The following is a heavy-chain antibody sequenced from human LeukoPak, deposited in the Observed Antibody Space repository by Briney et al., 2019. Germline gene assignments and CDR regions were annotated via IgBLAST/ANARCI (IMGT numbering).Heavy chain of an antibody. D-gene: IGHD2-2*02. J-gene: IGHJ5*02. CDR2: IYTSGST. Sequence: PSETLSLTCTVSGGSISSYYWSWIRQPAGKGLEWIGRIYTSGSTNYNPSLKSRVTMSVDTSKNQFSLKLSSVTAADTAVYYCARDYPIVVVPAVIQNSFDPWGQGTLVTVSS. CDR1: GGSISSYY. V-gene: IGHV4-4*07. CDR3: ARDYPIVVVPAVIQNSFDP.